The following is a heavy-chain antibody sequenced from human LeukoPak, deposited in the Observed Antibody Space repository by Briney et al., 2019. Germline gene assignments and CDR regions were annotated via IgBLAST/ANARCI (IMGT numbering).Heavy chain of an antibody. V-gene: IGHV2-5*02. D-gene: IGHD1-14*01. CDR2: IYWDVDK. Sequence: SGPTLLKPPETLTLTCTFSGFSLSTGGLRVSWRRQSPGKALEWVALIYWDVDKPYRPSLKRRVTITNNTTKNHLDLTNINLVPVDTATYYCAHRRGRYNWNHGDFDYWGQGTLVTVSS. CDR3: AHRRGRYNWNHGDFDY. J-gene: IGHJ4*02. CDR1: GFSLSTGGLR.